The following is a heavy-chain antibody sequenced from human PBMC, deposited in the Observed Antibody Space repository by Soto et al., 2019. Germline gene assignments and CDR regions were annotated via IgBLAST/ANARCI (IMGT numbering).Heavy chain of an antibody. D-gene: IGHD2-15*01. CDR2: ISAYNGNT. V-gene: IGHV1-18*04. CDR1: GYTFTSYG. CDR3: ARDQGGVCSGGSCYSGYNWFDP. Sequence: ASVKVSCKASGYTFTSYGISWVRQAPGQGLEWMGWISAYNGNTNYAQKLQGRVTMTTDTSTSTAYMELRSLRSDDTAVYYCARDQGGVCSGGSCYSGYNWFDPWGQGTLVTVS. J-gene: IGHJ5*02.